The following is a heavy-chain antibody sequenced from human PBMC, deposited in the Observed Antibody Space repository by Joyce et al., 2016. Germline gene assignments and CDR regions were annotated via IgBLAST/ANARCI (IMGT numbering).Heavy chain of an antibody. D-gene: IGHD3-9*01. CDR2: SNVGNGNV. J-gene: IGHJ4*02. CDR1: GYTFITYA. Sequence: QVQLVQSGSEVRKPGASVKVSCKASGYTFITYAIHWLRQAPGQRLEWMAWSNVGNGNVEYSQKFQRRFTVTSDTSASTVYMDLSSLTSEDTAVYICARGVLSGYDKGYDYWGQGTLVTVSS. CDR3: ARGVLSGYDKGYDY. V-gene: IGHV1-3*01.